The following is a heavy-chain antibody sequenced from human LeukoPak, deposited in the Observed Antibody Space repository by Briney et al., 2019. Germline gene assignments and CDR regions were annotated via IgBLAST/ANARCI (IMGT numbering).Heavy chain of an antibody. CDR1: AGSISNYY. V-gene: IGHV4-59*08. Sequence: SETLSLTCSVFAGSISNYYWSWIRQPPGKGLEWIGYAYYSGSTTYNPPLESRVPISVDTSKNQFSLKLTAVTAADTAVYYCARNSAVATSRSWFDPWGQGTLVTVSS. CDR3: ARNSAVATSRSWFDP. CDR2: AYYSGST. J-gene: IGHJ5*02. D-gene: IGHD6-19*01.